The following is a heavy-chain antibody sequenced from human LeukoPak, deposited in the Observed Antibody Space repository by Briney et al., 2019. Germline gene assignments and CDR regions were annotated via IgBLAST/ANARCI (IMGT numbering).Heavy chain of an antibody. CDR2: IIPILGIA. V-gene: IGHV1-69*04. CDR3: ARDPYSSSWIRGDWFDP. D-gene: IGHD6-13*01. Sequence: ASVKVSCKASGGTFSSYAISWVRQAPGQGLEWMGRIIPILGIANYAQKFQGRVTITADKSTSTAYMELSSLRSDDTAVYYCARDPYSSSWIRGDWFDPWGQGTLVTVSS. J-gene: IGHJ5*02. CDR1: GGTFSSYA.